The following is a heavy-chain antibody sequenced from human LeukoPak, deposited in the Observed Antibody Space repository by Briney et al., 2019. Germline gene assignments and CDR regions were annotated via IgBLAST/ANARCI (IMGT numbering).Heavy chain of an antibody. Sequence: PSETLSLTCTVSGGSISSYYWSWIRQPPRKGLEWIGYIYTTGSTDYNPSLKSRVTISVDTSKNQLPLNLSSVTAADTAVYYCARRGTIFGPESLWGRGTLVTVSS. D-gene: IGHD3-3*01. V-gene: IGHV4-4*09. CDR3: ARRGTIFGPESL. J-gene: IGHJ2*01. CDR2: IYTTGST. CDR1: GGSISSYY.